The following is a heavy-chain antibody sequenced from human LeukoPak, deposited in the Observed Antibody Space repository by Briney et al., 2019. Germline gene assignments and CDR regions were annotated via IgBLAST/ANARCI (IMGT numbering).Heavy chain of an antibody. CDR3: AKARGSYYFDY. J-gene: IGHJ4*02. D-gene: IGHD1-26*01. V-gene: IGHV3-23*01. Sequence: QAGGSLRLSCAASGFTSSSYGMSWVRQAPGKGLEWVSGISSSGGSTYYADSVKGRFAISRDNSKNTLYPQMNSLRAEDTAVYYCAKARGSYYFDYWGQGTLVTVSS. CDR1: GFTSSSYG. CDR2: ISSSGGST.